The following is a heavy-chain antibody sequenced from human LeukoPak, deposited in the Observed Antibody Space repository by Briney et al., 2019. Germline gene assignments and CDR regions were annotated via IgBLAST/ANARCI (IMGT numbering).Heavy chain of an antibody. V-gene: IGHV1-2*02. J-gene: IGHJ3*02. CDR1: GYTFTGYY. D-gene: IGHD4-17*01. CDR2: INPNSGGT. CDR3: ARGVTTVTTDAFDI. Sequence: ASVKVSCKASGYTFTGYYMHWVRQAPGQGLEWMGWINPNSGGTNYAQKFQGRVTMTRDTSISTAYMELSRLRSDDTAVYYCARGVTTVTTDAFDIWGQGTMVTVSS.